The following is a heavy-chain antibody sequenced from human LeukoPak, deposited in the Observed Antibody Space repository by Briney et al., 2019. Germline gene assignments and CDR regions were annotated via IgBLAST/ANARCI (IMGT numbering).Heavy chain of an antibody. J-gene: IGHJ6*03. CDR3: ASPGVVAATPYYYYYYMDV. CDR2: IYYSGST. Sequence: SETLSLTCTVSGGSISSSSYYWGWIRQPPGKGLEWIGSIYYSGSTYYNPSLRSRVTISVDTSKNQFSLKLNSVTAADTAVYYCASPGVVAATPYYYYYYMDVWGKGTTVTVSS. CDR1: GGSISSSSYY. D-gene: IGHD2-15*01. V-gene: IGHV4-39*07.